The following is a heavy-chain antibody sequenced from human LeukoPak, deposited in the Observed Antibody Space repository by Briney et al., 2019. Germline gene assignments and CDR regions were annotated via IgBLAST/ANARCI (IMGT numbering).Heavy chain of an antibody. V-gene: IGHV1-2*02. CDR1: GYTFTSYD. J-gene: IGHJ4*02. CDR2: MNPNSGGT. Sequence: ASVKVSCKASGYTFTSYDINWVRQATGQGLEWMGWMNPNSGGTNYAQKFQGRVTMTRDTSISTAYMELSRLRSDDTAVYYCASGLNNLDYWGQGTLVTVSS. D-gene: IGHD1-14*01. CDR3: ASGLNNLDY.